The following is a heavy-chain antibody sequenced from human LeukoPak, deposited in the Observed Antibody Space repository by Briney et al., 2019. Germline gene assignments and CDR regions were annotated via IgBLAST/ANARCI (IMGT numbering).Heavy chain of an antibody. CDR1: GYTFTNYG. Sequence: SVKVSCKASGYTFTNYGISWMRQAPGQGLEWMGGMIPVFGTANYAQKFQGRVTITADESTSTAYMELSSLRSDDTAVYYCASRGGLPPRKNWFDPWGQGTLVTVSS. CDR2: MIPVFGTA. J-gene: IGHJ5*02. D-gene: IGHD2-15*01. V-gene: IGHV1-69*13. CDR3: ASRGGLPPRKNWFDP.